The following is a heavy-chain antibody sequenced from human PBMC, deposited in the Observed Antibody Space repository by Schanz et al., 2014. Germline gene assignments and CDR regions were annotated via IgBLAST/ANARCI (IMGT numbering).Heavy chain of an antibody. D-gene: IGHD6-13*01. CDR1: EFTFSSYK. CDR2: ISSSSSYI. J-gene: IGHJ4*01. Sequence: EQLVESGGGLVKPGGSLRLSCAASEFTFSSYKMNWVRQAPGKGLEWVSSISSSSSYIYYADSVKGRFTISRDNAKNSLYLQMNSLRAEDTAVYYCAREQIMAAAGRVDYWGHGTLVTVSS. CDR3: AREQIMAAAGRVDY. V-gene: IGHV3-21*04.